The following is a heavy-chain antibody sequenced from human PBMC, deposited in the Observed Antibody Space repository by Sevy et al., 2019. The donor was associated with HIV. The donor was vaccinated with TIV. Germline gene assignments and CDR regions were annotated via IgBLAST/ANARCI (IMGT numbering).Heavy chain of an antibody. D-gene: IGHD7-27*01. CDR1: GFTFSNAW. J-gene: IGHJ6*02. Sequence: GGSLRLSCAASGFTFSNAWVSWVRQAPGKGLEWVGRIKSKTDGGTTDYAAPVKGRFTISRDDSKNTLYLQMNSLKTEDTAVYYCTTDGTGDHNYYYYGMDVWGQGTTVTVSS. CDR3: TTDGTGDHNYYYYGMDV. V-gene: IGHV3-15*01. CDR2: IKSKTDGGTT.